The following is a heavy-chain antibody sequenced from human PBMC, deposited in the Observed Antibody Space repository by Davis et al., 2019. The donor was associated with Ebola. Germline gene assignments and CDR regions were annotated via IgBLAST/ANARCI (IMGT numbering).Heavy chain of an antibody. CDR2: IYHSGST. Sequence: MPSETLSLTCAVYGGSFSGYYWSWIRQPPGKGLEWIGYIYHSGSTNYNPSLKSRVTISVDTSKNQFSLKLSSVTAADTAVYYCARDRLIAVAGMSKRYYGMDVWGQGTTVTVSS. CDR3: ARDRLIAVAGMSKRYYGMDV. V-gene: IGHV4-34*01. D-gene: IGHD6-19*01. J-gene: IGHJ6*02. CDR1: GGSFSGYY.